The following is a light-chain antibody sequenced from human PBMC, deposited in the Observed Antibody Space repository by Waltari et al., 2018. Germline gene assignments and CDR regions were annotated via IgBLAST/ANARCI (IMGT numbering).Light chain of an antibody. J-gene: IGLJ1*01. V-gene: IGLV2-23*02. CDR3: CSYAGSATPYV. Sequence: QSALTQPASVSGSPGQSITISCTGTSSDVGRYHLVSWYQQHPGKAPKLMIFEVIKRPSGVSNRFSGSTSGNTASLTISGLQAEDEADYCCSYAGSATPYVFGTGTKVTVL. CDR2: EVI. CDR1: SSDVGRYHL.